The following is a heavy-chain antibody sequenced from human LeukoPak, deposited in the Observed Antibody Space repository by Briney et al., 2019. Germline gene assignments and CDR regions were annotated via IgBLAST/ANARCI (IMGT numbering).Heavy chain of an antibody. CDR3: ARDGAGVGDY. CDR1: GGSISSNSYY. Sequence: SETLSLTCTVSGGSISSNSYYWGWIRQPPGKGLEWIGSIYYSGSTYYNPSLKNRLTISVDTSKNQFSLKLSSVTAADTAVYYCARDGAGVGDYWGQGTLVTVSS. V-gene: IGHV4-39*02. J-gene: IGHJ4*02. CDR2: IYYSGST. D-gene: IGHD3-10*01.